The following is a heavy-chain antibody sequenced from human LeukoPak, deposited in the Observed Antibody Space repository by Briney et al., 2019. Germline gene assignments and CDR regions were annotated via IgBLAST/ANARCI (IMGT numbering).Heavy chain of an antibody. CDR2: ISAYNGNT. D-gene: IGHD1-14*01. Sequence: ASVKVSCKASGYTFTSYGISWVRQAPGQGLEWMGWISAYNGNTNYAQRLQGRVTMTTDTSTSTAYMELRSLRSDDTAVYYCVRGPTTKPYYYYGMDVWGQGTTVTVSS. V-gene: IGHV1-18*01. CDR1: GYTFTSYG. J-gene: IGHJ6*02. CDR3: VRGPTTKPYYYYGMDV.